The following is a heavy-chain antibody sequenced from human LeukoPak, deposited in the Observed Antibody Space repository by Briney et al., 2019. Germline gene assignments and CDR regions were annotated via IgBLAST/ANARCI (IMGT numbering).Heavy chain of an antibody. D-gene: IGHD3-10*01. V-gene: IGHV4-4*08. CDR3: ATLLWFGELQPH. CDR2: IYSSGTT. J-gene: IGHJ4*02. Sequence: SETLSLTCAVYGGSFSGYYWSWIRQPPGKGLEWIGSIYSSGTTYYNTSLRSRVTISVDTSKNQVSLKMTSVTAADTAVYYCATLLWFGELQPHWGQGTLVTVSS. CDR1: GGSFSGYY.